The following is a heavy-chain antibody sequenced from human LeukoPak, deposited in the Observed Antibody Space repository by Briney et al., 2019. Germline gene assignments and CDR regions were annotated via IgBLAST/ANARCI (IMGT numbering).Heavy chain of an antibody. Sequence: GGSLRLSCAASGFTFSSHAMHWVRQAPGKGLEYVSTISSNGGSTYYANSVKGRFTISRDNSKNTLYLQMGSLRAEDMAVYYCAREGTSGSYLFDYWGQGTLVTVSS. D-gene: IGHD1-26*01. CDR2: ISSNGGST. CDR1: GFTFSSHA. J-gene: IGHJ4*02. CDR3: AREGTSGSYLFDY. V-gene: IGHV3-64*01.